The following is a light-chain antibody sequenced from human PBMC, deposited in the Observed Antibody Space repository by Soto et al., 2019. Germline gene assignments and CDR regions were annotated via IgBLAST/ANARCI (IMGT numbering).Light chain of an antibody. CDR1: QGISSY. J-gene: IGKJ3*01. CDR3: QQLNNYPFT. CDR2: AAS. V-gene: IGKV1-9*01. Sequence: DIQLTQSPSFLFASVGDRVTITCRASQGISSYLAWYQQKPGKAPNLLIYAASTLQSGVPSRFSGSGSGTEFTLTISSLQPDDFATYYCQQLNNYPFTFGPGTKVDIK.